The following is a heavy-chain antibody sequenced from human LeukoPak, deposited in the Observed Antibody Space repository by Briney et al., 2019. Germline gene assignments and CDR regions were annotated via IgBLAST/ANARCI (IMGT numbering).Heavy chain of an antibody. V-gene: IGHV3-9*01. CDR3: VRHRTASDY. CDR2: ISWHSGTI. D-gene: IGHD3-16*02. CDR1: GFTFDDYA. J-gene: IGHJ4*02. Sequence: SLRLSCAASGFTFDDYAMHWVRQAPGKGLEWVSGISWHSGTIDYADSVKGRFTISRDNAKNSLYLQMNSLRAEDTAVYYCVRHRTASDYWGQGALVTVSS.